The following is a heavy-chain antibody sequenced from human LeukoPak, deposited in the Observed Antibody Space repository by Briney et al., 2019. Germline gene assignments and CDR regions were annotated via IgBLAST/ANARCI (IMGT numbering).Heavy chain of an antibody. CDR3: ARDIPRYCSGGSCLGAFDY. CDR1: GFSFSNYG. V-gene: IGHV3-33*01. J-gene: IGHJ4*02. Sequence: GRSLRLSCSASGFSFSNYGMHWVRQAPGKGLQWVAVIWDDGSSKYYADSVKGRFTISRDNSKNTLYLQMNSLRAEDTAVYYCARDIPRYCSGGSCLGAFDYWGQGTLVTVSS. CDR2: IWDDGSSK. D-gene: IGHD2-15*01.